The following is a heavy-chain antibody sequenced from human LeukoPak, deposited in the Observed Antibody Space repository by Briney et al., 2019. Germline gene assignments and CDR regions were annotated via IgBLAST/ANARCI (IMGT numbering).Heavy chain of an antibody. Sequence: SETLSLTCTVSGGSMIRTDYYWGWIRQPPGKGLEWIGSIYHSGSTYYNPSLESRVSVSVDTSKNQFSLKLSSVTAADTAVYYCARAVAAAGYDYWGQGTLVTVSS. CDR3: ARAVAAAGYDY. D-gene: IGHD6-13*01. V-gene: IGHV4-39*01. CDR1: GGSMIRTDYY. J-gene: IGHJ4*02. CDR2: IYHSGST.